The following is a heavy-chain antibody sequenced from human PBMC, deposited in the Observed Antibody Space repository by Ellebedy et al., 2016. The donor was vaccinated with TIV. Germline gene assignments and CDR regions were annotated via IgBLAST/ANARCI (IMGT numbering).Heavy chain of an antibody. CDR3: ARGRGGSTGSDYFDY. CDR2: IRSTGSDK. Sequence: GESLKISCVASGFTFSNYNMNWVRQSPGKGLEWVSSIRSTGSDKYYAESVKGRFTISRDNAQNTLFLQMNNLRAEDTAVYYCARGRGGSTGSDYFDYWGQGTLVTVSS. D-gene: IGHD2-2*01. CDR1: GFTFSNYN. J-gene: IGHJ4*02. V-gene: IGHV3-21*06.